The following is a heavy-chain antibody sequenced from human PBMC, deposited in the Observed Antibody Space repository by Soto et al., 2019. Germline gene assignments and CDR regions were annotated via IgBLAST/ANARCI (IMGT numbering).Heavy chain of an antibody. D-gene: IGHD3-16*02. CDR2: ISSSGSTI. CDR1: GFTFSSYE. V-gene: IGHV3-48*03. CDR3: ASSGVRGSYRLNWFDP. J-gene: IGHJ5*02. Sequence: PGGSLRLSCAASGFTFSSYEMNWVRQAPGKGLEWVSYISSSGSTIYYADSVKGRFTISRDNAKNSLYLQMNSLRAEDTAVYYCASSGVRGSYRLNWFDPWGQGTLVTVSS.